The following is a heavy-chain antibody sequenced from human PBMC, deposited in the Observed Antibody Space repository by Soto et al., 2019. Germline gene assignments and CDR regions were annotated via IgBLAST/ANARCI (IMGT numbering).Heavy chain of an antibody. J-gene: IGHJ6*02. CDR2: INPNSGGT. Sequence: GASVEGYCEVSGYTVTGGCLRWVRQAPGQGLEWMGWINPNSGGTNYAQKFQGWVTMTRDTSISTAYMELSRLRSDDTAVYYCARSTVSNYYDRSGYHPRDYATGVCGQGNTLTVSS. CDR1: GYTVTGGC. D-gene: IGHD3-22*01. V-gene: IGHV1-2*04. CDR3: ARSTVSNYYDRSGYHPRDYATGV.